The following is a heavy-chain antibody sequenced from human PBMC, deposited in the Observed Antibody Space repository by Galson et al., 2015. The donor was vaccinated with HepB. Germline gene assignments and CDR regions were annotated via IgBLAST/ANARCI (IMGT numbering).Heavy chain of an antibody. V-gene: IGHV1-8*01. Sequence: SVKVSCKASGFTFSSYDIKWVRQATGQGLEWMGWVNPNSGNTGYAQKFQGRVTMSRNISISTAYMDLISLRPEDTAVYYCARGRRYDIDVWGQGTTVIVSS. J-gene: IGHJ6*02. CDR3: ARGRRYDIDV. CDR1: GFTFSSYD. CDR2: VNPNSGNT.